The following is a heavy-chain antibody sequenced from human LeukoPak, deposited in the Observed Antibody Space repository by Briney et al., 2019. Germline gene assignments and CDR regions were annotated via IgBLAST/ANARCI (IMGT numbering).Heavy chain of an antibody. Sequence: WASVKVSCKASGYTFTSYDINWVRQATGQGLEWMGWMNPNSGNTGYAQKFQGRVTMTRNTSISTAYMELSSLRSEDTAVYYCARASGYDYVWGSYRYGFDYWGQGTLVTVSS. CDR3: ARASGYDYVWGSYRYGFDY. CDR2: MNPNSGNT. D-gene: IGHD3-16*02. J-gene: IGHJ4*02. CDR1: GYTFTSYD. V-gene: IGHV1-8*01.